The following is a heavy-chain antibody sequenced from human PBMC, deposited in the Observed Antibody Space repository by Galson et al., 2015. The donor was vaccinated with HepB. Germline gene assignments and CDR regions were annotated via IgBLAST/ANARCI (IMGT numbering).Heavy chain of an antibody. CDR2: INTNTGNP. D-gene: IGHD6-19*01. V-gene: IGHV7-4-1*01. CDR1: GYTFTSYA. J-gene: IGHJ6*02. CDR3: ARDTEYSSGWYRSHYYYGMDV. Sequence: SVKVSCKASGYTFTSYAMNWVRQAPGQGLEWMGWINTNTGNPTYAQGFTGRFVFSLDTSVSTAYLQICSLKAEDTAVYYCARDTEYSSGWYRSHYYYGMDVWGQGTTVTVSS.